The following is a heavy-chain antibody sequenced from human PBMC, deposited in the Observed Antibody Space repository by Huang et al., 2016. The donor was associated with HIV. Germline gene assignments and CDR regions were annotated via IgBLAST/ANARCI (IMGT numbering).Heavy chain of an antibody. CDR3: ARDLWLRDLYYYYYMDV. V-gene: IGHV3-30*04. Sequence: QVQLVESGGGVVQPGRSLRLSCAASRFTFRNYAMHWVRQATGKGLEWVAVISCEGRNKYYADSVKGRFTISRDNSKNTLYLQMNSLRAEDTAVYYCARDLWLRDLYYYYYMDVWGKGTTVTVSS. D-gene: IGHD5-12*01. CDR1: RFTFRNYA. J-gene: IGHJ6*03. CDR2: ISCEGRNK.